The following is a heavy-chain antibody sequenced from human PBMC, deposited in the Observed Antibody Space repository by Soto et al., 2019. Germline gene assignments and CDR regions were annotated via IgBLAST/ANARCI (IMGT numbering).Heavy chain of an antibody. CDR2: INPNSGGT. Sequence: GASVKVSCKASGFTFTRYGISWVRQAPGQGLEWMGWINPNSGGTNYAQKLQGWVTMTRDTSISTAYMELSRLRSDDTAVYYCARDRLLDYWGQGTLVTVSS. J-gene: IGHJ4*02. CDR1: GFTFTRYG. V-gene: IGHV1-2*04. D-gene: IGHD1-26*01. CDR3: ARDRLLDY.